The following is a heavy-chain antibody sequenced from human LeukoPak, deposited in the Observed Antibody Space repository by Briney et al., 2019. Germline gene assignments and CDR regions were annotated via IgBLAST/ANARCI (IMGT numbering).Heavy chain of an antibody. Sequence: GESLKISCRGSGYSFTSYWICWVRQMPGKGLEWMGIIYPGDSDTRYSPSFQGQVTISADKSIGTAYLQWSSLKASDTAMFYFAGHRGGYSYVIDYWGQGTLVTVSS. D-gene: IGHD5-18*01. J-gene: IGHJ4*02. CDR2: IYPGDSDT. V-gene: IGHV5-51*01. CDR1: GYSFTSYW. CDR3: AGHRGGYSYVIDY.